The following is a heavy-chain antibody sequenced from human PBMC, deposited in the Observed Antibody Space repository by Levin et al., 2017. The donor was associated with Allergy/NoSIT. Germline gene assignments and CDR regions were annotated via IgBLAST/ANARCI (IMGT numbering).Heavy chain of an antibody. Sequence: PSQTLSLTCSVSGVSVSDYYWSWVRQIPGKGLEWLGYVHTRGVTNYNPSLKSRLTMSVDTSKNEVSLTLRSVTDADTAVYYCARDPNGDYGFWGQGALITVS. CDR2: VHTRGVT. J-gene: IGHJ4*02. V-gene: IGHV4-4*08. CDR3: ARDPNGDYGF. D-gene: IGHD3-10*01. CDR1: GVSVSDYY.